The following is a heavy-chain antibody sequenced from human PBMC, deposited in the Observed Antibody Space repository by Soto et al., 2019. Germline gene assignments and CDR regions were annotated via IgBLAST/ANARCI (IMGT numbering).Heavy chain of an antibody. J-gene: IGHJ4*02. CDR1: GGSISSYD. CDR3: ARHLPYCGGDCYSLDY. D-gene: IGHD2-21*02. CDR2: IYYSAST. V-gene: IGHV4-59*08. Sequence: SETLSLTCTVSGGSISSYDWSWIRQPPGKGLEWIGYIYYSASTNYSPSLKSRVTISVDTSKNQFSLNLSSVTAADTAVYYCARHLPYCGGDCYSLDYWGQGTLVTVSS.